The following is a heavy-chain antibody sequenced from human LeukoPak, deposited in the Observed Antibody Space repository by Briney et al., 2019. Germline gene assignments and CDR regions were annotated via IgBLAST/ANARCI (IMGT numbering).Heavy chain of an antibody. CDR2: ISGSGGST. CDR1: GFTFSSYA. CDR3: ARGGYSGYVPRKNHFDY. D-gene: IGHD5-12*01. Sequence: GGSLRLSCAASGFTFSSYAMSWVRQAPGKGLEWVSAISGSGGSTYYADSVKGRFTISRDNSKNTLYLQMNSLRSDDTAVYYCARGGYSGYVPRKNHFDYWGQGTLVTVSS. J-gene: IGHJ4*02. V-gene: IGHV3-23*01.